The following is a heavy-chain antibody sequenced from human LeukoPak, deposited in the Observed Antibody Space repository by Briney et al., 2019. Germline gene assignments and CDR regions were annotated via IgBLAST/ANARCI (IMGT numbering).Heavy chain of an antibody. V-gene: IGHV3-74*01. CDR3: ATSAIGPIFAS. D-gene: IGHD3-22*01. Sequence: GGSLRLSCAASGFSFSTYWMHWVRQAPGKGLVWVSRMKSDESTITYADSGKGRFTISRDNAKNTLYLQMDSLRVDDTAVYYCATSAIGPIFASWGQGTLVTVSS. CDR1: GFSFSTYW. CDR2: MKSDESTI. J-gene: IGHJ4*02.